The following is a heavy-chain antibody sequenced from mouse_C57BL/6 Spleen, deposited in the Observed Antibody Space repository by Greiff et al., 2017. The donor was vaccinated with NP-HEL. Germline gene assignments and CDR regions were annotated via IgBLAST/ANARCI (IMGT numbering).Heavy chain of an antibody. CDR2: IDPSDSET. CDR1: GYTFTSYW. V-gene: IGHV1-52*01. J-gene: IGHJ2*01. D-gene: IGHD1-1*01. Sequence: VQLQQPGAELVRPGSSVKLSCKASGYTFTSYWMHWVKQRPIQGLEWIGNIDPSDSETHYNQKFKDKATLTVDKSSSTAYMQLSSLTSEDSAVYYCARDYYGTLYFDYWGQGTTLTVSS. CDR3: ARDYYGTLYFDY.